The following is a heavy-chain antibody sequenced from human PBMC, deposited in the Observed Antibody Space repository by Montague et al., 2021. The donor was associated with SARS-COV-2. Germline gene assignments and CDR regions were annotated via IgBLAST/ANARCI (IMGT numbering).Heavy chain of an antibody. CDR2: INHSGST. Sequence: SETLSLTCAVYGGSFSGYYWSWIRQPPGKGLEWIGEINHSGSTNYNPSLESRVTISVDTSKNQFSLKLSSVTAADTAVCYCARDRARIVGARRYYYYGMDVWGQGTTVAVSS. CDR1: GGSFSGYY. J-gene: IGHJ6*02. D-gene: IGHD1-26*01. CDR3: ARDRARIVGARRYYYYGMDV. V-gene: IGHV4-34*01.